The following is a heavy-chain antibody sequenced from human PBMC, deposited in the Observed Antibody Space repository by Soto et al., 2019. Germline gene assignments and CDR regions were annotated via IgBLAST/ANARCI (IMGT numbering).Heavy chain of an antibody. CDR1: GFTFSSYS. Sequence: GSLRLSCAASGFTFSSYSMNWVRQAPGKGLEWVSSISSSSSYIYYADSVKGRFTISRDNAKNSLYLQMNSLRAEDTAVYYCARDGVAARQGEDYYYYYGMDVWGQGTTVTVSS. D-gene: IGHD6-6*01. V-gene: IGHV3-21*01. CDR2: ISSSSSYI. CDR3: ARDGVAARQGEDYYYYYGMDV. J-gene: IGHJ6*02.